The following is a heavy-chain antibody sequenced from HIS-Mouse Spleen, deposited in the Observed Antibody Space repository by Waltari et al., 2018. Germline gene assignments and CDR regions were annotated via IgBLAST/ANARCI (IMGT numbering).Heavy chain of an antibody. CDR3: AREIPYSSSWYDWYFDL. CDR1: GGPISRSRYY. D-gene: IGHD6-13*01. J-gene: IGHJ2*01. V-gene: IGHV4-39*07. CDR2: IYYSGST. Sequence: QLQLQESGPGLVKPSETLSLTCTVSGGPISRSRYYWGWIRQPPGKGLAWIGSIYYSGSTYYNPSLKSRVTISVDTSKNQFSLKLSSVTAADTAVYYCAREIPYSSSWYDWYFDLWGRGTLVTVSS.